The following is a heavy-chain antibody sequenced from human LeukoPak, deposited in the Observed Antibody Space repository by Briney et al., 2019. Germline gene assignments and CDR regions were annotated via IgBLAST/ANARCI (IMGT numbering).Heavy chain of an antibody. J-gene: IGHJ4*02. D-gene: IGHD2-2*01. CDR1: GFTFSKLA. CDR3: AKTFGTIDPFEY. V-gene: IGHV3-23*01. Sequence: GGSLRLSCVASGFTFSKLAVSWVRQAPGKGLEWVSSISASGGKTYDADSVKGRFTISRDNSKNTFYLDMNSLRADDTAVYYCAKTFGTIDPFEYWGQGTLVTVSS. CDR2: ISASGGKT.